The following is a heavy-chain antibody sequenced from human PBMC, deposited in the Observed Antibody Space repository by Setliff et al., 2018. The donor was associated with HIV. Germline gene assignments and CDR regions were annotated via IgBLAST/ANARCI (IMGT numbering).Heavy chain of an antibody. Sequence: ASVKVSCKASGYTFTSYAMHWVRQAPGQRLEWMGWINAGNGNTKYSQKFQGRVTMTEDTSTDTAYMELSSLRPEDTAVYYCASARIPTGGVSTSLDFWGQGALVTVSS. CDR1: GYTFTSYA. CDR2: INAGNGNT. V-gene: IGHV1-3*01. J-gene: IGHJ4*02. D-gene: IGHD3-3*01. CDR3: ASARIPTGGVSTSLDF.